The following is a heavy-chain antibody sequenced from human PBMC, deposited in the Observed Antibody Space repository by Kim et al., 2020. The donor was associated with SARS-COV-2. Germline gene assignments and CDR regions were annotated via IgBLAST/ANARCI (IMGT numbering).Heavy chain of an antibody. CDR1: GGSISSGSYY. CDR3: AREAMVRRGLGMDV. Sequence: SETLSLTCTVSGGSISSGSYYWSWIRQPAGKGLEWIGRIYTSGSTNYNPSLKSRFTISVDTSKNQFSLKLSSVTAADTAVYYCAREAMVRRGLGMDVWGQGTTVTVSS. V-gene: IGHV4-61*02. D-gene: IGHD3-10*01. CDR2: IYTSGST. J-gene: IGHJ6*02.